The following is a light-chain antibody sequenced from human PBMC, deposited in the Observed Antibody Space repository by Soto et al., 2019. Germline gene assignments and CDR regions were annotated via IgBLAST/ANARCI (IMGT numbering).Light chain of an antibody. CDR1: QSVSSN. J-gene: IGKJ1*01. V-gene: IGKV3-15*01. Sequence: EIVMTQSPGTLSVSPGERATLSCRASQSVSSNLAWYQQKPGQSPRLLIYGASTRATGIPARFSGSGSGTEFTLTISSLQSEDFATYYCQQYQNWPPWTFGQGTKVEIK. CDR3: QQYQNWPPWT. CDR2: GAS.